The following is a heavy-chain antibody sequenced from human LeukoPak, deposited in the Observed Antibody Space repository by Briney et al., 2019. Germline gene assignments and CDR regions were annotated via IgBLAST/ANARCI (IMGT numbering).Heavy chain of an antibody. D-gene: IGHD6-13*01. J-gene: IGHJ4*02. Sequence: GGSLRLSCAASGFTFSSYAMSWVRQAPGKGLEWVSAISGSGGSTYYADSVKGRFTISRDNSKNTLYLQMNTLRAEDTAVYYCARDSSRVAAADFLYYFDYWGQGTLVTVSS. CDR1: GFTFSSYA. CDR3: ARDSSRVAAADFLYYFDY. V-gene: IGHV3-23*01. CDR2: ISGSGGST.